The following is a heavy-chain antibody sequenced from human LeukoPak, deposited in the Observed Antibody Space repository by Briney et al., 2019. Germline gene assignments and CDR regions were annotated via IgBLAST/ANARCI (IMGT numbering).Heavy chain of an antibody. J-gene: IGHJ4*02. D-gene: IGHD3-10*01. Sequence: ASVKVSCKAAGYTFTSYGISWVRQAPGQGLEWMGWISGYNGNTNYAQKVQGRVTMTRDRSTSTAYMELRSLRSDDTAVYYCAREVPFGSGSPSFDYWGQGTLVTVSS. CDR3: AREVPFGSGSPSFDY. CDR2: ISGYNGNT. CDR1: GYTFTSYG. V-gene: IGHV1-18*01.